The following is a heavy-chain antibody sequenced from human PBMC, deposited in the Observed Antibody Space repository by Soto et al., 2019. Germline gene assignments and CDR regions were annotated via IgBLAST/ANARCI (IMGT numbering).Heavy chain of an antibody. Sequence: SETLSLTCTVSGGSISSYYWSWIRQPPGKGLEWIGYIYYSGSTNYNPSLKSRVTISVDTSKNQFSLKLSSVTAADTAVYYCARDHGGDYYFDYWGQGTLVTVSS. CDR2: IYYSGST. V-gene: IGHV4-59*01. CDR1: GGSISSYY. CDR3: ARDHGGDYYFDY. J-gene: IGHJ4*02. D-gene: IGHD3-10*01.